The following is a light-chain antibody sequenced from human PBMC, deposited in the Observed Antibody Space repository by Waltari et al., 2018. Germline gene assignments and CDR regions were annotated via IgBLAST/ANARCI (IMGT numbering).Light chain of an antibody. CDR2: GAN. V-gene: IGLV7-43*01. Sequence: QTVVTQEPSVTVSPGGTVTLTCASSTGAVTSGDYANWFQQKPGQAPRSLIFGANNKYSWTPARFSGSLLGGKAALTLSGVQPEDEAEYYCLLYYGGLWVFGGGTKLTVL. J-gene: IGLJ3*02. CDR3: LLYYGGLWV. CDR1: TGAVTSGDY.